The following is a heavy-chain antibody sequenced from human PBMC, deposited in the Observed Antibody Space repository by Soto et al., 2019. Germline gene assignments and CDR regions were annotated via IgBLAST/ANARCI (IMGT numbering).Heavy chain of an antibody. CDR2: ISAYNGNT. CDR3: ASGAPCYSSSWDYGMDV. CDR1: GYTFTSYG. J-gene: IGHJ6*02. D-gene: IGHD6-13*01. Sequence: ASVKVSCKASGYTFTSYGISWVRQAPGQGLEWMGWISAYNGNTNYAQKLQGRVTMTTDTSTSTAYMELRSLRSDDTAVYYCASGAPCYSSSWDYGMDVWAQGTTVTVS. V-gene: IGHV1-18*01.